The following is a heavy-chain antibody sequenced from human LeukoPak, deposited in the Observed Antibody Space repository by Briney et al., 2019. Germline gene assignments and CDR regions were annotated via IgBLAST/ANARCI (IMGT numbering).Heavy chain of an antibody. CDR1: GGTFSSYA. J-gene: IGHJ6*03. Sequence: ASVKVSCKASGGTFSSYAISWVRQAPGQGLEWMGGIIPIFGTANYAQKFQGRVTITTDESTSTAYMELSSLRSEDTAVYYCARGAFGYYYYYMDVWGKGTTVTVSS. CDR3: ARGAFGYYYYYMDV. CDR2: IIPIFGTA. D-gene: IGHD3-16*01. V-gene: IGHV1-69*05.